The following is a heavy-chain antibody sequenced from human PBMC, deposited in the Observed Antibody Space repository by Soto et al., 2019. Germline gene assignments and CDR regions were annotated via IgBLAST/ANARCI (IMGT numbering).Heavy chain of an antibody. Sequence: QVKLQESGPGLVKPSETLSLTCSVSGDSSSGSSWSWIQQPPGKGLEWIAYMSLSGSTNYNPSLKRRVTILVDTSKSQFSLKSSSVTAADTAVYYWARGSGWYFHWGQGTLVTVSS. CDR2: MSLSGST. V-gene: IGHV4-59*01. D-gene: IGHD6-19*01. CDR3: ARGSGWYFH. CDR1: GDSSSGSS. J-gene: IGHJ4*02.